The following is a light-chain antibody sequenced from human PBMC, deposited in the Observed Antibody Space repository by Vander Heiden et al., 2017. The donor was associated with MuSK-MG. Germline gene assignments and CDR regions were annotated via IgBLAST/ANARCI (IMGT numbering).Light chain of an antibody. Sequence: SYALTQPPSVSVSAGQTASITCSGDKLGNKYACWYQQKPGQSPVLIIYQDNKRPSGIPERFSGSNSGNTATLTISGTQAMDEADYYCQAWDSITDVAFGGGTKLTVL. CDR1: KLGNKY. J-gene: IGLJ2*01. CDR3: QAWDSITDVA. V-gene: IGLV3-1*01. CDR2: QDN.